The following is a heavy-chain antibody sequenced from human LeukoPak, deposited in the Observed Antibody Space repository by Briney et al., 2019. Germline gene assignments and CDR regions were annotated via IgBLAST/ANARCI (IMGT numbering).Heavy chain of an antibody. V-gene: IGHV3-64*01. CDR2: ISSNGATT. CDR1: GFTFSSYA. J-gene: IGHJ4*02. CDR3: ARVMTTGDKDY. Sequence: QPGGSLRLSCAASGFTFSSYAMHWVRQAPGKTLEYVSAISSNGATTYYANSVKGRSTISRDNSKNTLYLQMGSLRAEDMGVYYCARVMTTGDKDYWGQGTLVTVSS. D-gene: IGHD2-8*02.